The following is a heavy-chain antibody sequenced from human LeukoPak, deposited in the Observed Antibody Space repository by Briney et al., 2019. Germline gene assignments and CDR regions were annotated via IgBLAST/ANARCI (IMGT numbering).Heavy chain of an antibody. V-gene: IGHV4-39*07. J-gene: IGHJ6*03. D-gene: IGHD3-10*01. CDR3: ARVGPNKGWFGEFRYMDV. Sequence: SETLSLTCTVSGGSISSSSYYWGWIRQPPGKGLEWIGRIYTSGSTNYNPSLKSRVTMSVDTSKNQFSLKLSSVTAADTAVYYCARVGPNKGWFGEFRYMDVWGKGTTVTISS. CDR2: IYTSGST. CDR1: GGSISSSSYY.